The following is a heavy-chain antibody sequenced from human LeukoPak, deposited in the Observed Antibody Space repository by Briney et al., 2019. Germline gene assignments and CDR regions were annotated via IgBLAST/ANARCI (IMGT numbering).Heavy chain of an antibody. D-gene: IGHD6-13*01. CDR3: ARASRDSSNWSQKYFDL. Sequence: SETLSLTCTVSGGSISSSSYYWGWIRQPPGKGLEWIGSIYYSGSTYYNPSLKSRATISVDTSKNQFSLKLSSVTAADTAVYYCARASRDSSNWSQKYFDLWGRGTLVTVSS. V-gene: IGHV4-39*07. CDR1: GGSISSSSYY. J-gene: IGHJ2*01. CDR2: IYYSGST.